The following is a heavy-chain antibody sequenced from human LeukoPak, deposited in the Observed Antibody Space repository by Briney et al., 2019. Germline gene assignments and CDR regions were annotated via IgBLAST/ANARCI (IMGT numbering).Heavy chain of an antibody. CDR2: IRSKANSYAT. V-gene: IGHV3-73*01. CDR3: TLYGDYEAY. D-gene: IGHD4-17*01. CDR1: GFTFSGSA. J-gene: IGHJ4*02. Sequence: GGSLRLSCAASGFTFSGSAMHWVRQASGKGLGWVGRIRSKANSYATAYAASVKGRFTISRDDSKNTAYPQMNSLKTEDTAVYYCTLYGDYEAYWGQGTLVTVSS.